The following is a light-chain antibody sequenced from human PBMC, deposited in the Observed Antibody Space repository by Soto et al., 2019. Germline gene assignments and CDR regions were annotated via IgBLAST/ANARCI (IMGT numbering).Light chain of an antibody. J-gene: IGLJ2*01. Sequence: QSALTQPPSASGSPGQSVTISCTGTSSDVGGYNYVSWYQQHPGKAPKLMIYDVSKRPSGVPDRFSGSKSGNTAYLTVSGLQAEDEADYYCSSYAGSNNLFGGGTQLTVL. CDR3: SSYAGSNNL. CDR2: DVS. V-gene: IGLV2-8*01. CDR1: SSDVGGYNY.